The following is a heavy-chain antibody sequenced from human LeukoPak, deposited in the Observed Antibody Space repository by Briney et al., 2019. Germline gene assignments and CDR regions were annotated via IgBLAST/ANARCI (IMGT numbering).Heavy chain of an antibody. CDR1: GFTFSNAW. J-gene: IGHJ4*02. D-gene: IGHD3-10*01. CDR3: TTTYYYGSGSYEFDY. Sequence: GRSLRLSCATSGFTFSNAWMSWVRQAPGKGLEWVGRIKSKTDGGTTEYAAPVKGRLTISREDSENTLYLQMNSLKTEDTAVYYCTTTYYYGSGSYEFDYWGQGTLVTVSS. CDR2: IKSKTDGGTT. V-gene: IGHV3-15*01.